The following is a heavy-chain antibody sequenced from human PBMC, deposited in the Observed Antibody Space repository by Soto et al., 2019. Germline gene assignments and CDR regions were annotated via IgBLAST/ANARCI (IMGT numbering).Heavy chain of an antibody. CDR2: INAGNGNT. D-gene: IGHD6-13*01. V-gene: IGHV1-3*01. J-gene: IGHJ6*02. CDR1: GYTFTSYA. CDR3: ARSSSSWPYYQGMDV. Sequence: GGSVKVSCNASGYTFTSYAMHWVRQAPGQRLEWMGWINAGNGNTEYSQKFQGRVTITRDTSATTAYMEMSSLRSEDTAVYYCARSSSSWPYYQGMDVWGHGTTVPV.